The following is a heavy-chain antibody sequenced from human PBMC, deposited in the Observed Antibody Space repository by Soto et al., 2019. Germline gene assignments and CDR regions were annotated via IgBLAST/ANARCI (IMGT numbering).Heavy chain of an antibody. CDR2: IYSGGRT. D-gene: IGHD2-15*01. CDR1: GFTVSSDS. J-gene: IGHJ4*02. CDR3: ASLGYGYYFDY. V-gene: IGHV3-66*01. Sequence: VQLVESGGGLVQPGGSLRLSCAASGFTVSSDSMSWVRQAPGKGLERVSVIYSGGRTYYADSVKGRFTISRDNSKNTLYLQMNSLRAEDTAVYYCASLGYGYYFDYWGQGTLVTVSS.